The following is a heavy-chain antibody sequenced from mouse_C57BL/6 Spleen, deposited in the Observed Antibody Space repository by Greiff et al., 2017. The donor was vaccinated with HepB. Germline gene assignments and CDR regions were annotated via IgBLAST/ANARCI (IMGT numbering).Heavy chain of an antibody. V-gene: IGHV1-82*01. CDR2: IYPGDGDT. CDR1: GYAFSSSW. CDR3: DPDYCGSSHWYFDG. D-gene: IGHD1-1*01. Sequence: QVQLQQSGPELVKPGASVKISCKASGYAFSSSWMNWVKQRPGQGLEWIGRIYPGDGDTNYNGKFKGKATLTADKSSSTAYMQLSSLTSEDSAVYVWDPDYCGSSHWYFDGWGTGTTVTVSS. J-gene: IGHJ1*03.